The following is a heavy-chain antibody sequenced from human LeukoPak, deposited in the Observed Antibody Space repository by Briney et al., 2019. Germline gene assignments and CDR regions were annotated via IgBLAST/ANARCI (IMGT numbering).Heavy chain of an antibody. CDR1: GYTFTSYD. Sequence: GASVKVSCKASGYTFTSYDINWVRQATGQGLEWRGWMNPNSGNTGYAQKFQGRVTMTRNTSISTAYMELSSLRSEDTAVYYCARAHYDFWSGYSRRLTNPNWFDPWGQGTLVTVSS. J-gene: IGHJ5*02. D-gene: IGHD3-3*01. CDR3: ARAHYDFWSGYSRRLTNPNWFDP. CDR2: MNPNSGNT. V-gene: IGHV1-8*01.